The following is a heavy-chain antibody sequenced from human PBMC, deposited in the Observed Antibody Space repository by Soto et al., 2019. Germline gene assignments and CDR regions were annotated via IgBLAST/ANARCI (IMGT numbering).Heavy chain of an antibody. D-gene: IGHD1-26*01. V-gene: IGHV3-21*01. J-gene: IGHJ4*01. CDR2: INGRGNYK. Sequence: AGSLSLSCAVSGFSLTTYNMNWVRQAPGRGLEWVSSINGRGNYKYYPDFVEGRFTIYRDNAKKSLYLQMTSLRAVEAAVYFCAREDGVVGASSAFDYWGQGTLVTVSS. CDR3: AREDGVVGASSAFDY. CDR1: GFSLTTYN.